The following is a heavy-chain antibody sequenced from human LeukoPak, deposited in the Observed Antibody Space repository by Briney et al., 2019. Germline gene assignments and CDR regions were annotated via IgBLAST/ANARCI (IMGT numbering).Heavy chain of an antibody. D-gene: IGHD6-19*01. CDR2: IWYDGSDK. V-gene: IGHV3-33*01. CDR3: ARAYSSGSGVETFDI. Sequence: PGRSLRLTCAASGFSSGGYGMHWVRQAPGKGLEWVAVIWYDGSDKYYGDSVKGRFSVSRDNSENRLYLQMNGLRAEDTAVYYCARAYSSGSGVETFDIWGQGTMVTVSS. CDR1: GFSSGGYG. J-gene: IGHJ3*02.